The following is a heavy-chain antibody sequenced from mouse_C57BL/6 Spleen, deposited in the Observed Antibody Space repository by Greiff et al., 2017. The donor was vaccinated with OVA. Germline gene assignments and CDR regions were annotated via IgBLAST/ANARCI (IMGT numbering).Heavy chain of an antibody. J-gene: IGHJ4*01. Sequence: VQGVESGAELARPGASVKLSCKASGYTFTSYGISWVKQRTGQGLEWIGEIYPRSGNTYYNEKFKGKATLTADKSSSTAYMELRSLTSEDSAVYFCARGFSAWGSSYERGAMDYWGQGTSVTVSS. CDR3: ARGFSAWGSSYERGAMDY. CDR2: IYPRSGNT. V-gene: IGHV1-81*01. CDR1: GYTFTSYG. D-gene: IGHD1-1*01.